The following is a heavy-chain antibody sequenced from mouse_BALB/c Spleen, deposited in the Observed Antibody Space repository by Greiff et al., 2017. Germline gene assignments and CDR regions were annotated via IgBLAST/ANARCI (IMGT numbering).Heavy chain of an antibody. CDR2: INPSSGYT. CDR3: ARPSYGSSSYAMDY. J-gene: IGHJ4*01. Sequence: VQVVESGAELARPGASVKMSCKASGYTFTSYTMHWVKQRPGQGLEWIGYINPSSGYTNYNQKFKDKATLTADKSSSTAYMQLSSLTSEDSAVYYCARPSYGSSSYAMDYWGQGTSVTVSS. D-gene: IGHD1-1*01. V-gene: IGHV1-4*01. CDR1: GYTFTSYT.